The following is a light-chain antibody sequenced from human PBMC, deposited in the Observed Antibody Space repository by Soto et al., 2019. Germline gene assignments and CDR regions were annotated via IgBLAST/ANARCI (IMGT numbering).Light chain of an antibody. J-gene: IGKJ2*01. CDR1: QSVSRY. Sequence: EIVLTQSPGTLSLSPGERATLSCRASQSVSRYLIWFQQKPGQAPRLLIYGASSRATGIPDRFSGSGSGTDFTLTISRLEPEDFAVFYCLQYGSLPYTFGQGTKLEIK. CDR2: GAS. CDR3: LQYGSLPYT. V-gene: IGKV3-20*01.